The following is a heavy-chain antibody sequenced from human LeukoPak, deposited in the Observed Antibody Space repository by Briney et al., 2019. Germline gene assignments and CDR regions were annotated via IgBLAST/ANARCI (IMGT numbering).Heavy chain of an antibody. J-gene: IGHJ4*02. CDR3: ARTGTTLGGGDY. CDR1: GYTFTGCY. D-gene: IGHD1-1*01. Sequence: ASVKVSCKASGYTFTGCYMHWVRQAPGQGLEWMGLINPSAGTTNYAQKFHDRIIMTRDMSTSTAYMELSGLRSADTAVYYCARTGTTLGGGDYWGQGTLVTVAS. V-gene: IGHV1-46*01. CDR2: INPSAGTT.